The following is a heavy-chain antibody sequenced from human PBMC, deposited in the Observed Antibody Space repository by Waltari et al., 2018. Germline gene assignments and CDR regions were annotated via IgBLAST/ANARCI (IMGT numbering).Heavy chain of an antibody. CDR2: MSSSSSYI. CDR1: GFTFSSYS. CDR3: ARDSSGDAFDI. V-gene: IGHV3-21*01. D-gene: IGHD6-19*01. Sequence: EVQLVESGGGLVKPGGSLRLSCAASGFTFSSYSMNWVRQAPGKGREGVSSMSSSSSYIYYADSGKGRFTIARDNAKNSLYLQMNSLRAEDTAVYYCARDSSGDAFDIWGQGTMVTVSS. J-gene: IGHJ3*02.